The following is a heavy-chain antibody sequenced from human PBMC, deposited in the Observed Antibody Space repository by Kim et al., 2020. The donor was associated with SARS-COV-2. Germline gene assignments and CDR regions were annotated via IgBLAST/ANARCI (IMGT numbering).Heavy chain of an antibody. J-gene: IGHJ4*02. CDR2: VNPSGGMT. CDR1: GYTFTSYY. CDR3: ARGRYSSGLFDY. Sequence: ASVKVSCKASGYTFTSYYIYWVRQAPGQGLEWLGLVNPSGGMTTYAQRFQGRVTLTRDTSTSTVYMELSSLRYEDTAVYYCARGRYSSGLFDYWGQGTLV. D-gene: IGHD6-19*01. V-gene: IGHV1-46*01.